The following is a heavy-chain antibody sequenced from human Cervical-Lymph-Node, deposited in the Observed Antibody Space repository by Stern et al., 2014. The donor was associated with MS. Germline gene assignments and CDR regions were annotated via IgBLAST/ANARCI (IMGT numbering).Heavy chain of an antibody. Sequence: VQLVESGAEVKQPGISVKVSCKASTYTFTAYHLHWVRQAPGQGLEWMGWIDCNSGATKYAQKFQGRVTMTRDTSISTAYMELSRLTSDDTAVYYCARDAPGPVDQTACYDYWGQGTLVTVSS. CDR2: IDCNSGAT. CDR3: ARDAPGPVDQTACYDY. CDR1: TYTFTAYH. D-gene: IGHD2-21*01. V-gene: IGHV1-2*02. J-gene: IGHJ4*02.